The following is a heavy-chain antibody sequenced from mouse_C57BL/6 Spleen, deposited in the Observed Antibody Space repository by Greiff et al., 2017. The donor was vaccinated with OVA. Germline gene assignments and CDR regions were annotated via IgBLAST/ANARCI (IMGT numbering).Heavy chain of an antibody. J-gene: IGHJ3*01. CDR3: ARSGSNYEGWFAY. D-gene: IGHD1-1*01. Sequence: QVQLQQSGAELVKPGASVKMSCKASGYTFTSYWITWVKQRPGQGLEWIGDIYPGSGSTNYNEKFKSKATLTVDTSSSTAYMQLSSLTSEDSAVYYCARSGSNYEGWFAYWGQGTLATVSA. V-gene: IGHV1-55*01. CDR1: GYTFTSYW. CDR2: IYPGSGST.